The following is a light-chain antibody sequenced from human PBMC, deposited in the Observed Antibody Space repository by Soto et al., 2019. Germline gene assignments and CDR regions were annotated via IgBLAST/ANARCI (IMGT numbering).Light chain of an antibody. CDR2: DAS. CDR1: QSVSSY. Sequence: EIVLTQSPATLSLSPGERATLSCRASQSVSSYLAWYQQKPGQAPRLLIYDASNRATGIPARFSGSGSGTXXXXXXXXXXXXXFAVYXXXXRSNTFGGGTKVEIK. J-gene: IGKJ4*01. CDR3: XXRSNT. V-gene: IGKV3-11*01.